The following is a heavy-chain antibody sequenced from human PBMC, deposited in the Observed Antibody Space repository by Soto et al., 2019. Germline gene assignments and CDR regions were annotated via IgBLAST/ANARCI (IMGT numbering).Heavy chain of an antibody. CDR1: GFTFSSYA. CDR2: ISGSGGST. CDR3: ARGYGSGSSPGSNWFDP. J-gene: IGHJ5*02. V-gene: IGHV3-23*01. D-gene: IGHD3-10*01. Sequence: PGGSLRLSCAASGFTFSSYAMSWVRQAPGKGLEWVSAISGSGGSTYYADSVKGRFTISRDNSKNTLYLQMNSLRAEDTAVYYCARGYGSGSSPGSNWFDPWGQGTLVTVSS.